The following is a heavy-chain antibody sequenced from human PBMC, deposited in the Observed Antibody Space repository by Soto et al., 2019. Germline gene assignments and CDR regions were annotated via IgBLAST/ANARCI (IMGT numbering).Heavy chain of an antibody. Sequence: QVQLVESGGGVVQPGRSLRLSCAASGFTFSSYGMHWVRQAPGKGLEWVAVISYDGSNKYYADSVKGRFTISRDNSKNTLYLQMNSLRAEDTAVYYCAKDRHSGYDYGGFDYWGQGTLVTVSS. V-gene: IGHV3-30*18. D-gene: IGHD5-12*01. CDR1: GFTFSSYG. CDR3: AKDRHSGYDYGGFDY. CDR2: ISYDGSNK. J-gene: IGHJ4*02.